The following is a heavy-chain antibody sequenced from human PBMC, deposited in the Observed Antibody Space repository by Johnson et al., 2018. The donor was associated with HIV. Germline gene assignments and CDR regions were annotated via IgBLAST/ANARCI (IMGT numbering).Heavy chain of an antibody. V-gene: IGHV3-15*01. J-gene: IGHJ3*02. Sequence: VQLVESGGGLVKPGGSLRLSCAASGFTFSNAWMSWVRQAPGKGLEWVGRIKSKTDGGTTDYAASVKGRFTISRDNSKNTLYLQMNSLRAEDTAVYYCASPEPYCGGDCPTWAGAFDIWGQGTMVTVSS. D-gene: IGHD2-21*01. CDR1: GFTFSNAW. CDR3: ASPEPYCGGDCPTWAGAFDI. CDR2: IKSKTDGGTT.